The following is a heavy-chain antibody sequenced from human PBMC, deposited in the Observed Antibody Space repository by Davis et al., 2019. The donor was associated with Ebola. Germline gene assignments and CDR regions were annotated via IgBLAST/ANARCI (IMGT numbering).Heavy chain of an antibody. V-gene: IGHV3-20*04. CDR2: VHWSGNTT. CDR3: VRDGDHIYFDH. CDR1: GGSISSYY. J-gene: IGHJ4*02. D-gene: IGHD1-14*01. Sequence: ETLSLTCTVSGGSISSYYWGWIRQPPGKGLEWVAGVHWSGNTTNYVDSVKGRFTISRDNARNSLYLQMNSLSAEDTALYYCVRDGDHIYFDHWGQGTRVTVSS.